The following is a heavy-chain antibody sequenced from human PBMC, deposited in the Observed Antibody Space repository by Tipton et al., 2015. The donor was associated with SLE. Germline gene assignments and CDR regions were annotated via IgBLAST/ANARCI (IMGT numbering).Heavy chain of an antibody. D-gene: IGHD1-26*01. CDR1: GYSISSGYY. V-gene: IGHV4-38-2*01. CDR2: IYHSGST. J-gene: IGHJ2*01. CDR3: ARVGYSGSRDL. Sequence: TLSLTCVVSGYSISSGYYWGWIRQPPGKGLEWIGSIYHSGSTYYNPSLKSRVTISVDTSKNQFSLKMNSVTAADTAVYYCARVGYSGSRDLWGRGTLVTVSS.